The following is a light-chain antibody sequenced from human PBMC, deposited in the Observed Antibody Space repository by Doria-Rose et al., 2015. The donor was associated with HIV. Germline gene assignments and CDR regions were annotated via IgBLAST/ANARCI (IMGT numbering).Light chain of an antibody. CDR3: QQRSS. J-gene: IGKJ5*01. CDR2: DAS. Sequence: TQSPATLSLSPGERATLSCRASQSVSSYLAWYQQKPGQAPRLLIYDASNRATGIPARFSGSGSGTDFTLTISSLEPEDFAVYYCQQRSSFGQGTRLEIE. CDR1: QSVSSY. V-gene: IGKV3-11*01.